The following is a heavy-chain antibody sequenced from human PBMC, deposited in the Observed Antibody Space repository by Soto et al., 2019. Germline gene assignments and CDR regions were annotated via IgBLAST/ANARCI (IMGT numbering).Heavy chain of an antibody. Sequence: QVQLVQSGAAVKKPGSSVKVSCTASGGTFSNYAISWVRQAPGQGLEWMGGIIPIFGTTNYAQRFQGRVTITADESTSTAYMELSSLRSEDTAVYYCARVSSSWYKDYFDYWGQGTLVTVSS. D-gene: IGHD6-13*01. CDR3: ARVSSSWYKDYFDY. V-gene: IGHV1-69*12. J-gene: IGHJ4*02. CDR1: GGTFSNYA. CDR2: IIPIFGTT.